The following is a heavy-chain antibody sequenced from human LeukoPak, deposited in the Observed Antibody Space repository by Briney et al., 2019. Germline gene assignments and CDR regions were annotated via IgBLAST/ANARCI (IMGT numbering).Heavy chain of an antibody. CDR2: IYHSGST. D-gene: IGHD3-22*01. Sequence: PSETLSLTCTVSGYSISSGYYWGWIRQPPGKGLEWIGSIYHSGSTYYNPSLKSRVTISVDTSKNQFSLKLSSVTAADTAVYYCAGGDDSSGYYGYWGQGTLVTVSS. V-gene: IGHV4-38-2*02. CDR3: AGGDDSSGYYGY. J-gene: IGHJ4*02. CDR1: GYSISSGYY.